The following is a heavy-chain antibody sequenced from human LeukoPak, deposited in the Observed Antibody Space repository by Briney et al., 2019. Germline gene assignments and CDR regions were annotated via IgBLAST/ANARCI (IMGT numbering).Heavy chain of an antibody. CDR3: ATGTSIIQRTYFDY. CDR1: GYTFTSYY. J-gene: IGHJ4*02. V-gene: IGHV1-46*01. Sequence: ASVKVSCKASGYTFTSYYMHWVRQAPGQGLEWMGIINPSGGSTSYAQKFQGRVTMTEDTSTDTAYMELSSLRSEDTAVYYCATGTSIIQRTYFDYWGQGTLVTVSS. D-gene: IGHD5-24*01. CDR2: INPSGGST.